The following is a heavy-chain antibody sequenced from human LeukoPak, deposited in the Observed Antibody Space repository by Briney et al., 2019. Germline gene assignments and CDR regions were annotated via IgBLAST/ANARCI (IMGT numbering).Heavy chain of an antibody. CDR2: ISSSSSTI. J-gene: IGHJ4*02. V-gene: IGHV3-21*01. Sequence: KPGGSLRLSCAASGFTFSSYSMNWVRQAPGKGLEWVSSISSSSSTIYYADSVKGRFTISRDNAKNSLYLQMNSLRAEDTAVYYCAKAYCGGDCYSYFDYWGQGTLVTVSS. CDR1: GFTFSSYS. D-gene: IGHD2-21*02. CDR3: AKAYCGGDCYSYFDY.